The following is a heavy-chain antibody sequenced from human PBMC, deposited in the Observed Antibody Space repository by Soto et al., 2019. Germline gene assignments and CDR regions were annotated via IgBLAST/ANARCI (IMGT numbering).Heavy chain of an antibody. CDR3: ARGGRGSS. Sequence: QVQLQQGGAGLLKPSETLSLTCAVYGGSFSGYYWSWIRQLPGKGLEWIGEINHRGSTNYNPSLKSRLTISVDTSKNQFSLKLSSVTAADTAVYYCARGGRGSSWGKGTMVTVSS. CDR1: GGSFSGYY. CDR2: INHRGST. V-gene: IGHV4-34*01. J-gene: IGHJ3*01. D-gene: IGHD6-13*01.